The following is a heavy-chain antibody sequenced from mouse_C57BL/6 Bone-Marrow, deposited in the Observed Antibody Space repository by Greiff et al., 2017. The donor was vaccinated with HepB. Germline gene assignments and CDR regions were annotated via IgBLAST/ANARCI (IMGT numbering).Heavy chain of an antibody. CDR3: TRPGLRRGGYYFDY. V-gene: IGHV6-6*01. Sequence: EVQRVESGGGLVQPGGSMKLSCAASGFTFSDAWMDWVRQSPEKGLEWVAEIRNKANNHATYYAESVKGRFTISRDDSKSSVYLQMNSLRAEDTGIYYCTRPGLRRGGYYFDYWGQGTTLTVSS. D-gene: IGHD2-4*01. CDR2: IRNKANNHAT. CDR1: GFTFSDAW. J-gene: IGHJ2*01.